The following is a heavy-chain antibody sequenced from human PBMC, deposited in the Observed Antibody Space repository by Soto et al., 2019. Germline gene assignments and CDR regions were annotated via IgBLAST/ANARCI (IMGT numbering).Heavy chain of an antibody. CDR2: IFHSGDT. J-gene: IGHJ4*02. D-gene: IGHD6-6*01. Sequence: TLSLTCTVSDDSFKYSYWSWIRQPPGKGLECIGYIFHSGDTNYNPSLKSRVTLSLDTSKNQFSLTLTSVTAADTAVYYCARTARRFDFWGQGILVTVSS. CDR3: ARTARRFDF. CDR1: DDSFKYSY. V-gene: IGHV4-59*01.